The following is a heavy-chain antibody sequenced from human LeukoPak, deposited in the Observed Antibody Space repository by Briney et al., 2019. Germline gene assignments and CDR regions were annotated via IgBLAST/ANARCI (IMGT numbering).Heavy chain of an antibody. CDR2: ISGSGGST. CDR1: GFTFSSYA. Sequence: GGSLSLSCAASGFTFSSYAMSWVRQAAGKGLEWVSAISGSGGSTYYADSVKGRFTISRDNSKNTLYLQMSSLRAEDTAVYYCVKSVFGYSYGYGDYWGQGTLVTVSS. V-gene: IGHV3-23*01. CDR3: VKSVFGYSYGYGDY. J-gene: IGHJ4*02. D-gene: IGHD5-18*01.